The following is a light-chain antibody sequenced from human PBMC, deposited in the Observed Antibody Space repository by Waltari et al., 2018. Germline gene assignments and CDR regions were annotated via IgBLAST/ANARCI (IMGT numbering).Light chain of an antibody. CDR3: QQYNNWPPPYA. CDR1: QSVSTF. V-gene: IGKV3-15*01. Sequence: ETVLTQSPAILSVSPGEVVTLSCRASQSVSTFLAWYQQKPGQAPRLLIYGTFTRATGVSARFSGSGYGTEFTLTITTLQSEDSAVYYCQQYNNWPPPYAFGQGTKLEIK. CDR2: GTF. J-gene: IGKJ2*01.